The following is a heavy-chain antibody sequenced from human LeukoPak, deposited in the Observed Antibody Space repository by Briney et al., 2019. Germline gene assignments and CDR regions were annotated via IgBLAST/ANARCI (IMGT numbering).Heavy chain of an antibody. J-gene: IGHJ6*03. D-gene: IGHD3-3*01. V-gene: IGHV3-23*01. CDR2: ISGSGGST. Sequence: GGSLRLSCAASGFTFSSYAMSWVRQAPGKGLEWVSAISGSGGSTYYADSVRGRFTISRDNSKNTLYLQMNSLRAEDTAVYYCAKPHDYYYYMDVWGKGTTVTVSS. CDR1: GFTFSSYA. CDR3: AKPHDYYYYMDV.